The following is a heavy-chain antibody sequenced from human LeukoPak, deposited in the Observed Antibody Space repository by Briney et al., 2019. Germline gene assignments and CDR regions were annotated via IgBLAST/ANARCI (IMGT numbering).Heavy chain of an antibody. CDR3: ARHARRYNWFDP. Sequence: SETLSLTCAVSGGSISSSSYCWGWIRQPPGKWLGWVGSIYYSGSTYYNPSLKSRVTISVDTSKNQFSLKLSSVTAADTAVYYCARHARRYNWFDPWGQGTLVTVSS. CDR2: IYYSGST. D-gene: IGHD2-15*01. J-gene: IGHJ5*02. V-gene: IGHV4-39*01. CDR1: GGSISSSSYC.